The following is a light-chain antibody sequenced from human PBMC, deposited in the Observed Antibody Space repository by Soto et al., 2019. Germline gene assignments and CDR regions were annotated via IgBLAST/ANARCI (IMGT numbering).Light chain of an antibody. CDR2: PSS. V-gene: IGKV1-9*01. J-gene: IGKJ2*03. Sequence: DIQLTQSPSFLSASVGDRVTVSCRASQDISTSLAWFQQKAGKVPQLLVYPSSTLQDGVPSRFSGSGSARYITLTCNHLQAEDFPTYHCHHLRNGSFSFGQGT. CDR1: QDISTS. CDR3: HHLRNGSFS.